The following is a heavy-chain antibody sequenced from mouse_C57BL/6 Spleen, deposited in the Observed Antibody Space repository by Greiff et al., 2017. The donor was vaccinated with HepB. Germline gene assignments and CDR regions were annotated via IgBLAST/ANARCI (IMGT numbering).Heavy chain of an antibody. CDR3: AREDYYGRGNFDY. V-gene: IGHV1-80*01. CDR1: GYAFSSYW. CDR2: IYPGDGDT. D-gene: IGHD1-1*01. Sequence: VQLQQSGAELVKPGASVKISCKASGYAFSSYWMNWVKQRPGKGLEWIGQIYPGDGDTNYNGKFKGKATLTADKSSRTAYMQLSSLTSEDSAVYFCAREDYYGRGNFDYWGQGTTLTVSS. J-gene: IGHJ2*01.